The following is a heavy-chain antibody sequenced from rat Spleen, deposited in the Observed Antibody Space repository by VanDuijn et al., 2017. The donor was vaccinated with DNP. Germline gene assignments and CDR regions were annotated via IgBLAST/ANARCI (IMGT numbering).Heavy chain of an antibody. V-gene: IGHV5S14*01. D-gene: IGHD1-10*01. J-gene: IGHJ1*01. CDR2: IRTGGGNT. CDR1: GFTFSNYG. Sequence: EVQLVESGGGLVQPGRSLKLSCAASGFTFSNYGMAWVRQTPTKGLEWVASIRTGGGNTYYPDSVKGRFTISRDNAKNTQYLQMDSLRSEDTATYYCARGENNYIYWYFDFWGPGTMVTVSS. CDR3: ARGENNYIYWYFDF.